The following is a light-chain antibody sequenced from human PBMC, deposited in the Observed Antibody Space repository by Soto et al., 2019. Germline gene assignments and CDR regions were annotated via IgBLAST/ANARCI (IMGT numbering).Light chain of an antibody. CDR2: DVS. Sequence: QSVLTQPPSASGSPGQSVAISCTGTSSDVGGYNYVSWYQQHPGKAPKLMIYDVSERPSGVPDRFSGSKSGNTASLFVSGLQTEDEADYYCSSYAGTHVVFGTGTKVTVL. CDR1: SSDVGGYNY. V-gene: IGLV2-8*01. CDR3: SSYAGTHVV. J-gene: IGLJ1*01.